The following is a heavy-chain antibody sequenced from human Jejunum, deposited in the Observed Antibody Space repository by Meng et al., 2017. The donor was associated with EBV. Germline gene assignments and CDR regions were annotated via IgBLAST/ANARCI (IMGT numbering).Heavy chain of an antibody. CDR2: LYFSGST. J-gene: IGHJ4*02. V-gene: IGHV4-39*01. D-gene: IGHD6-19*01. CDR3: ARRGSSSGWYSYDY. Sequence: LQLRGPVPGLVKPSGTLSLTCTFAGGSISSTYYNWSWIRQPQGKGLELVGSLYFSGSTYSNPSLNRRVPVSADTSNTQFSLKLSFVTAADTAVYFCARRGSSSGWYSYDYWGQGTLVTVSS. CDR1: GGSISSTYYN.